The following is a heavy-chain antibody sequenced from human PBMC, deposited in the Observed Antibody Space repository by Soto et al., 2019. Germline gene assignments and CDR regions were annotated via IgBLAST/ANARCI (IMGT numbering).Heavy chain of an antibody. D-gene: IGHD3-10*01. Sequence: PSQTLSLPCAISGDSVSSNSAAWNWIRQSPSRGLEWLGRTYYRSTWYSYYAESLKGRITVNPDTSKNQFSLQLNSVTPEDTAIYYCARSSGSLDYWGQGTLVTVSS. CDR1: GDSVSSNSAA. CDR3: ARSSGSLDY. J-gene: IGHJ4*02. V-gene: IGHV6-1*01. CDR2: TYYRSTWYS.